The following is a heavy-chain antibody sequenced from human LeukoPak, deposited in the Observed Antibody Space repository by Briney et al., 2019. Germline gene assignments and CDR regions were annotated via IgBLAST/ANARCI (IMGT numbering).Heavy chain of an antibody. CDR3: ARDDRDADDTRDYYALDV. V-gene: IGHV3-66*01. CDR1: GFTLSKNY. Sequence: PGGSLRLTCAVSGFTLSKNYISWVRQAPGKGLEWVSVIYSDGSTYYADSVKARFIISRDNSKNTVYLQVNRLGVEDTAVYYCARDDRDADDTRDYYALDVWGQGTTVTVS. J-gene: IGHJ6*02. CDR2: IYSDGST. D-gene: IGHD1-1*01.